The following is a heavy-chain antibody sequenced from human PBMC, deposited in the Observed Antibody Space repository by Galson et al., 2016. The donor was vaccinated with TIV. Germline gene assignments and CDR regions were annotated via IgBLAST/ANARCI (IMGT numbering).Heavy chain of an antibody. V-gene: IGHV4-59*01. CDR2: ISYSGSA. J-gene: IGHJ3*02. CDR3: ARDPSPVTTSPFDI. Sequence: SETLSLTCTVSGGSISSYYWSWIRQPPGEGLEWIGYISYSGSAIYNPSLKSRVTLSVDTSKNQFSLKLRSVTAADTAVYYCARDPSPVTTSPFDIWGQGTMVTVSS. D-gene: IGHD4-17*01. CDR1: GGSISSYY.